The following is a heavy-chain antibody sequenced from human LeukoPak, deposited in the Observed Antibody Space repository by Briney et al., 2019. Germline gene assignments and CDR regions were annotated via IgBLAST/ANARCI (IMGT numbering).Heavy chain of an antibody. CDR3: ARAPLYSPVDY. J-gene: IGHJ4*02. CDR1: GFTFSSYW. CDR2: INSDGSST. V-gene: IGHV3-74*01. D-gene: IGHD5-18*01. Sequence: PGGSLRLSCAASGFTFSSYWMHWVRQAPGKGLVWVSRINSDGSSTSYADSVKGRFTISRDNAKNTLYLQMNSLRAEDTAVYFCARAPLYSPVDYWGQGTLVTVSS.